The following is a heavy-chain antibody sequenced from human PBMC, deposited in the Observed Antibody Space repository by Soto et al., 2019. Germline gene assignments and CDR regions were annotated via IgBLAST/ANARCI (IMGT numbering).Heavy chain of an antibody. Sequence: SGPTLVNPTQTLTLTCTFSGFSLTTSGVAVGWIRQPPGKALEWLALIFWNGDERYRPPLTNRLSITKDTSKNQVVLTMTNMDPVDTGTYYCARRHSFTGSDFWGQGTLVTVSS. V-gene: IGHV2-5*01. CDR1: GFSLTTSGVA. J-gene: IGHJ4*02. CDR2: IFWNGDE. CDR3: ARRHSFTGSDF. D-gene: IGHD3-16*01.